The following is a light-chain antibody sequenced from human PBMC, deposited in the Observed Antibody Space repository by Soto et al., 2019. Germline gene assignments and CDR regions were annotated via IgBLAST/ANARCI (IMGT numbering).Light chain of an antibody. CDR1: QSVGRN. J-gene: IGKJ3*01. CDR2: AAS. V-gene: IGKV3-15*01. Sequence: EIVVTQSPGILSVSPGDRATLSCRASQSVGRNLAWYQQKPGQAPTPPIYAASTRATVLPARFSGSGSGTDFTLTISSLQSEDFAVYYCQEYSKWPLFTFGPGTRVDIK. CDR3: QEYSKWPLFT.